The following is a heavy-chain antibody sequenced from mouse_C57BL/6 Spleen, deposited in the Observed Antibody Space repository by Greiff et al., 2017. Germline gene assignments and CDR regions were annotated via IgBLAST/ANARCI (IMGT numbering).Heavy chain of an antibody. Sequence: VQLQQSGAELVKPAASVNISCTASGYAFSSYWLNWVKQRPGKDLEWIGQIYPGDGDTNYNGKFKGKATLTADKSSSTAYMQLSSLTSDDSAVYVCARECSCGSSFYWYIDDWGTGTTVTVSS. D-gene: IGHD1-1*01. CDR1: GYAFSSYW. V-gene: IGHV1-80*01. J-gene: IGHJ1*03. CDR2: IYPGDGDT. CDR3: ARECSCGSSFYWYIDD.